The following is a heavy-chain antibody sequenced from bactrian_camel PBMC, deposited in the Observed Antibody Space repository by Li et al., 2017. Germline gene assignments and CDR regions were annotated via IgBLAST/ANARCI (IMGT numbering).Heavy chain of an antibody. V-gene: IGHV3S55*01. D-gene: IGHD5*01. CDR3: AAGRRASRGLCASGWGTY. Sequence: LVESGGGSVQAGGSLRLSCTASGYTSSSFCMGWYRQASGKEREFVSCFDANDRTDYAVSVKGRFTISQDTTKDTLYLQMNSLKIDDTDLYFCAAGRRASRGLCASGWGTYRGQGTQVTVS. J-gene: IGHJ4*01. CDR1: GYTSSSFC. CDR2: FDANDRT.